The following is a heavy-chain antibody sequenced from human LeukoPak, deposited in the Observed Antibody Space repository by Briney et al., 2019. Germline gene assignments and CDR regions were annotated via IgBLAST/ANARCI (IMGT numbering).Heavy chain of an antibody. Sequence: SVKVSCKASGGTFSSYAISWVRQAPGQGLEWMGGIIPIFGTANYAQKFQGRVTITADESTSTAYMELSSLRSEDTAMYYCARCSLSGYDFWSGYYLDYWGQGTLVTVSS. CDR2: IIPIFGTA. J-gene: IGHJ4*02. CDR1: GGTFSSYA. V-gene: IGHV1-69*13. CDR3: ARCSLSGYDFWSGYYLDY. D-gene: IGHD3-3*01.